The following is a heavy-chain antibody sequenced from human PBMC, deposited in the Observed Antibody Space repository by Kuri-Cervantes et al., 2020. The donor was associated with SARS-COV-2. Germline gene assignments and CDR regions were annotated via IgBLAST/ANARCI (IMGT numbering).Heavy chain of an antibody. V-gene: IGHV4-39*07. CDR1: GGSISSSSYY. D-gene: IGHD6-6*01. CDR3: ARATSLVPTFDI. Sequence: SETLSLTCTVSGGSISSSSYYWDWIRQPPGKGLEWIGEINHSGSTNYNPSLKSRLTISVDTSKNQFSLKLNSVTAADTAMYYCARATSLVPTFDIWGQGTTVTVSS. CDR2: INHSGST. J-gene: IGHJ3*02.